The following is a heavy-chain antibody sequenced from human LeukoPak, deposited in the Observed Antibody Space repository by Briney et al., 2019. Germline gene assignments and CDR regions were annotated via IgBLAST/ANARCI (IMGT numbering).Heavy chain of an antibody. V-gene: IGHV3-23*01. J-gene: IGHJ4*02. CDR2: ISGRGGTT. Sequence: GESLKISCQASGYTFNTYWIGWVRQAPGKGLEWVSAISGRGGTTYYADSVKGRFTISRDNSKNTVSLQMNSLRAEDTAVYYCAKVRGAVAITFLDYWGQGTLVTVSS. CDR1: GYTFNTYW. D-gene: IGHD3-22*01. CDR3: AKVRGAVAITFLDY.